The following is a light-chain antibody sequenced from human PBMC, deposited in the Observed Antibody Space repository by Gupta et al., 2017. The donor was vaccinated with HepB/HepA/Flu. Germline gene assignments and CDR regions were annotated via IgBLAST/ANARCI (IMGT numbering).Light chain of an antibody. J-gene: IGKJ2*02. V-gene: IGKV1-16*02. CDR1: QDSNIY. CDR3: QHQYFYPCT. Sequence: IRMTPSPSSLSSFVGDTVTIPWRASQDSNIYVAWFQQKPGKDPKSLIYAASSTQNGVPSKWCGSGSWTEFTPTISSRQQDDVVADYCQHQYFYPCTFGQGTQLEIK. CDR2: AAS.